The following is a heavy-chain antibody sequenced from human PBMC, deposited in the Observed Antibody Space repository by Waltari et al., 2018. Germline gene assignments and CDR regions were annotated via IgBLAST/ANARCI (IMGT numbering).Heavy chain of an antibody. CDR3: ARQGYCSSTTCSASFDY. CDR1: GGSFSSSSYY. V-gene: IGHV4-39*01. Sequence: QLQLQESGPGLVKPSETLSLTCTVSGGSFSSSSYYWGWIRQPPGKGLEWIGMIYYTGSTYYNPSLKSRVTISIDTSKNHFSLKLNSVTAADTAVYYCARQGYCSSTTCSASFDYWGQGTLVTVSS. CDR2: IYYTGST. J-gene: IGHJ4*02. D-gene: IGHD2-2*01.